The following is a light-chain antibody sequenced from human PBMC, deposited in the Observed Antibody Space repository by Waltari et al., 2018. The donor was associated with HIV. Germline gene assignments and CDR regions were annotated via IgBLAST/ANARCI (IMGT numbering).Light chain of an antibody. V-gene: IGLV2-23*01. CDR1: SRDVGSYNL. Sequence: QSALTQPASVSGSPGPSITISCIGTSRDVGSYNLVPWYQQHPGKAPKLMIYEGSKRPSGVSNRFSGSKSGNTASLTISGLQAEDEADYYCCSYAGSSTLVFGTGTKVTVL. CDR3: CSYAGSSTLV. J-gene: IGLJ1*01. CDR2: EGS.